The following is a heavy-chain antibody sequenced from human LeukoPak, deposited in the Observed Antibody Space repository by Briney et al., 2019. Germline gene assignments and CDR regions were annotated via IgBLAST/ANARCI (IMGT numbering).Heavy chain of an antibody. Sequence: ASVKVSCKASGGTFSSYAISWVRQAPGQGLEWMGGIIPIFGTANYAQKFQGRVTITADESTSTAYMELSSLRSDDTAVYYCARHPYDSSGYYPYWGQGTLVTVSS. CDR3: ARHPYDSSGYYPY. CDR1: GGTFSSYA. V-gene: IGHV1-69*01. D-gene: IGHD3-22*01. CDR2: IIPIFGTA. J-gene: IGHJ4*02.